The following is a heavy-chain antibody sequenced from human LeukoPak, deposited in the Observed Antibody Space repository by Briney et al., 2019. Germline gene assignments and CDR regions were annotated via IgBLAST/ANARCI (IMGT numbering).Heavy chain of an antibody. CDR2: IFPGDSDT. J-gene: IGHJ4*02. CDR1: GYSFTNYW. D-gene: IGHD1-26*01. Sequence: GESLKISCQGSGYSFTNYWIAWVRQIPGKGLEWMGIIFPGDSDTRYSPSFQGQVTFSADKSISAAYLQWSSLKASDTAMYYCAREGEVGVHYFDYWGQGTLVTVSS. CDR3: AREGEVGVHYFDY. V-gene: IGHV5-51*01.